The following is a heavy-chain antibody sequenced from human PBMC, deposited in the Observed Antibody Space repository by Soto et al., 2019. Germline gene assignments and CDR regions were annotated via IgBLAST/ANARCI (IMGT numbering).Heavy chain of an antibody. CDR1: GFSFSTNN. J-gene: IGHJ5*01. CDR3: ARDRCYDGTCYSASDS. Sequence: EVRLMESGGGLVQPGGSLRLSCAGSGFSFSTNNMDWVRQAPGKGPEWIAYICSTSFTIYYADSVNGRFTISRDNGRNSLYLEMKSLRDEDTAVYYCARDRCYDGTCYSASDSWGQGTLVTVSS. V-gene: IGHV3-48*02. CDR2: ICSTSFTI. D-gene: IGHD2-21*02.